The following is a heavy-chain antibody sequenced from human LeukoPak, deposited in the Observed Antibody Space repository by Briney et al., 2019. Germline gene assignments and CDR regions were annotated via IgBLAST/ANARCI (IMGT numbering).Heavy chain of an antibody. D-gene: IGHD4-11*01. J-gene: IGHJ5*02. V-gene: IGHV4-4*07. Sequence: PSETLSLTCTVSGGSISSYYWIWLRQPAGKGLEWIGRIYTSGSTNYNPSLKSRVTMSVDTSKNQFSLKLSSVTAADTAVYYCARDLPTTVTTGWFDPWGQGTLVTVSS. CDR3: ARDLPTTVTTGWFDP. CDR1: GGSISSYY. CDR2: IYTSGST.